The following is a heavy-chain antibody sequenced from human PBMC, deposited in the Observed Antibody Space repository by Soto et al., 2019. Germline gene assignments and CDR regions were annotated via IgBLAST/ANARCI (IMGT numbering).Heavy chain of an antibody. CDR3: ARHLRGVVIPNWFDP. Sequence: QLQLQESGPGLVKPSETLSLTCTVSGGSISSSNYYWGWIRQPPGKVLEWIGSIYYSGSTYYNPSLKSRVTISVDTSKNQFSLKLSSVTAADTAVYYCARHLRGVVIPNWFDPWGKGTLVTVSS. D-gene: IGHD2-21*01. V-gene: IGHV4-39*01. CDR2: IYYSGST. CDR1: GGSISSSNYY. J-gene: IGHJ5*02.